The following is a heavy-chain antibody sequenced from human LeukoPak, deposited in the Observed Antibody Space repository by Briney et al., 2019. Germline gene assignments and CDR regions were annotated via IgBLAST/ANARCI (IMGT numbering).Heavy chain of an antibody. V-gene: IGHV4-39*07. CDR1: GGSISSSSYY. J-gene: IGHJ6*03. CDR2: IYYSGST. CDR3: ARNIRDIAAAGRRYYYYYMDV. D-gene: IGHD6-13*01. Sequence: PSETLSLTCTVSGGSISSSSYYWGWIRQPPGQGLEWIGSIYYSGSTYYNPSLKSRVTISVDTSKNQFSLKLSSVTAADTAVYYCARNIRDIAAAGRRYYYYYMDVWGKGTTVTVSS.